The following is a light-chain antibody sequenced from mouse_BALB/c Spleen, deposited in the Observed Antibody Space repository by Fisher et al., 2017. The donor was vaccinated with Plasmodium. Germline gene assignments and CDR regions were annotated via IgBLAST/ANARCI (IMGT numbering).Light chain of an antibody. CDR3: WQGTHFPFT. J-gene: IGKJ4*01. CDR1: QSIASN. CDR2: YTS. V-gene: IGKV5-43*01. Sequence: TTGDSVSLSCRASQSIASNLHWYQQKSHESPRLLINYTSKSMSGIPSRFSGSGSGTDFTLKISRVEAEDLGVYYCWQGTHFPFTFGSGTKLEIK.